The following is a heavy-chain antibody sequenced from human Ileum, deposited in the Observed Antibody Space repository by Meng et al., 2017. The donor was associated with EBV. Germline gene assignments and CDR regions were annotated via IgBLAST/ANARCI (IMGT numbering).Heavy chain of an antibody. V-gene: IGHV3-33*01. D-gene: IGHD3-22*01. CDR1: GFSFNYYG. CDR3: ARDIDTSSHYSRFDP. J-gene: IGHJ5*02. Sequence: QVHLVESGGGVVQPGRPLRLPCPRSGFSFNYYGIHWVRQAPGKGLEWVAVTWSGGRGEYYADSVKGRFTIARDNSENTVFLEMNSLRAEDTAMYYCARDIDTSSHYSRFDPCGQVTLCTVSS. CDR2: TWSGGRGE.